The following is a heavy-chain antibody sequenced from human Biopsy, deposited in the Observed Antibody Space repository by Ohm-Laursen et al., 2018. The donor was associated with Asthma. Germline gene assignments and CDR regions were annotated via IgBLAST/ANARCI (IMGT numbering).Heavy chain of an antibody. D-gene: IGHD3-3*01. V-gene: IGHV3-7*01. CDR2: IKEDGSEK. CDR3: AKWDTYYDFWSGYYTRYNYYYYGMDV. J-gene: IGHJ6*02. CDR1: GFTFRSYW. Sequence: SLRLSCAASGFTFRSYWMSWVRQAPGKGLEWVANIKEDGSEKYYVDSVKGRFTISRDNAKNSLYLQMNSLRAEDTAVYYCAKWDTYYDFWSGYYTRYNYYYYGMDVWGQGTTVTVSS.